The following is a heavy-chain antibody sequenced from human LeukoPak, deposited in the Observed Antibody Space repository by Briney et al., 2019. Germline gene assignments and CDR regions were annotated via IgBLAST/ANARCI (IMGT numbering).Heavy chain of an antibody. J-gene: IGHJ4*02. CDR1: GGTFSSYA. D-gene: IGHD3-22*01. CDR2: IIPILGIA. Sequence: ASVKVSCKASGGTFSSYAISWVRQAPGQGLEWMGRIIPILGIANYAQKFQGRVTITADKSTSTAYMELSSLRSEDTAVYYCATYYYDSSGCSPGQAFDYWGQGTLVTVSS. V-gene: IGHV1-69*04. CDR3: ATYYYDSSGCSPGQAFDY.